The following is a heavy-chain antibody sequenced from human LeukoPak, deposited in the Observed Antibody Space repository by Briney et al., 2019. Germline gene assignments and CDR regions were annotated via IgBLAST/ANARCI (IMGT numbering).Heavy chain of an antibody. V-gene: IGHV4-59*01. CDR3: AREGTDQYYYYYMDV. CDR1: GGSIRSYY. CDR2: IYYSGST. J-gene: IGHJ6*03. Sequence: SETLSLTCTVSGGSIRSYYWSWIRQPPGKGLEWIGYIYYSGSTNYNPSLKSRVTISVDTSKNQFSLKLSFVTAADTAVYYCAREGTDQYYYYYMDVWGKGTTVTVSS. D-gene: IGHD3-10*01.